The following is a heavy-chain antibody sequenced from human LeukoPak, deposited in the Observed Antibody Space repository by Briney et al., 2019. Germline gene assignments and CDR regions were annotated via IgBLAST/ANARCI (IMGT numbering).Heavy chain of an antibody. D-gene: IGHD2-15*01. CDR3: ARGGLGYCSGGSCSYYYYYYGMDV. J-gene: IGHJ6*02. V-gene: IGHV4-34*01. Sequence: NPSETLSLTCAVYGGSFSGYYWSWIRQPPGKGLEWIGEINLSGSTNYNPSLKSRVTISVDTSKNQFSLKLSSVTAADTAVYYCARGGLGYCSGGSCSYYYYYYGMDVWGQGTTVTVSS. CDR1: GGSFSGYY. CDR2: INLSGST.